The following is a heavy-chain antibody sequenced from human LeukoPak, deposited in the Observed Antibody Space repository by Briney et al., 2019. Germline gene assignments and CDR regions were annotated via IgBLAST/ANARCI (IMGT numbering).Heavy chain of an antibody. CDR2: IYYSVST. Sequence: SETLSLTCTVSGGSISDYYWSWLRQPPGKGLEWIGYIYYSVSTNYYPSLKSRVTISVDTSKNQFSLKLRSVTAADTAIYYCATLTTVVTPSSYFAYWGQGTLVTVSS. J-gene: IGHJ4*02. CDR3: ATLTTVVTPSSYFAY. CDR1: GGSISDYY. V-gene: IGHV4-59*08. D-gene: IGHD4-23*01.